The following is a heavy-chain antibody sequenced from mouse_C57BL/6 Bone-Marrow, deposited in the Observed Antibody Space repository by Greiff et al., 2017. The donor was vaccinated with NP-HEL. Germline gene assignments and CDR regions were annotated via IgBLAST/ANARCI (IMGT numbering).Heavy chain of an antibody. CDR1: GYTFTSYG. J-gene: IGHJ3*01. V-gene: IGHV1-81*01. CDR2: IYPRSGKT. Sequence: QVQLQQPGAELARPGASVQLSCKASGYTFTSYGISWVKQRTGQGLEWIGEIYPRSGKTYYNEKFKGKATLTADKSSSTAYMELRSLTSEDSAVYVCERIPQYYGSSYGCAYWGQGTLVTVSA. D-gene: IGHD1-1*01. CDR3: ERIPQYYGSSYGCAY.